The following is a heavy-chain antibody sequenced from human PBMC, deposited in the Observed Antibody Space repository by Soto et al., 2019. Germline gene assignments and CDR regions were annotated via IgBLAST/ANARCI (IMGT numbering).Heavy chain of an antibody. V-gene: IGHV1-3*01. J-gene: IGHJ4*02. Sequence: ASVKVSCKASGYTFTSYAMHWVRQAPGQRLEWMGWINAGNGNTKYSQKFQGRVTITRDTSASTAYMELSSLRSEDTAVYYCARGPRVLRFLEWLSYYFDYWGQGTLVTVSS. CDR3: ARGPRVLRFLEWLSYYFDY. D-gene: IGHD3-3*01. CDR1: GYTFTSYA. CDR2: INAGNGNT.